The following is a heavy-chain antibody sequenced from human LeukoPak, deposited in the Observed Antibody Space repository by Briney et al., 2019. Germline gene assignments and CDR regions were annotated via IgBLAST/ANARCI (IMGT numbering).Heavy chain of an antibody. J-gene: IGHJ3*02. Sequence: GGSLRLSCAASGFTFSSYGMSWVRQAPGKGLEWVSAISGSGGSTYYADSVKGRFTISRDNSKNTLYLQMNSLRAEDTAVYYCAKLTRYCSGGSCLTDAFDIWGQGTMVTVSS. CDR3: AKLTRYCSGGSCLTDAFDI. CDR1: GFTFSSYG. CDR2: ISGSGGST. V-gene: IGHV3-23*01. D-gene: IGHD2-15*01.